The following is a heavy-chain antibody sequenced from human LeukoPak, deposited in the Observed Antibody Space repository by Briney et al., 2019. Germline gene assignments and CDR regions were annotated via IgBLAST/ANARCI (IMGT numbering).Heavy chain of an antibody. CDR3: TTGPFDYYGSASYLANGMDV. V-gene: IGHV3-15*01. D-gene: IGHD3-10*01. Sequence: GGSLRLSCAASGFTFSGAWMSWVRQPPGKGLEWVGRIKSKTDGGTTDYTAPVKGRFTISRDDSKNTLYLQMNSLKTEDTAVYYCTTGPFDYYGSASYLANGMDVWGQGTTVTVSS. J-gene: IGHJ6*02. CDR1: GFTFSGAW. CDR2: IKSKTDGGTT.